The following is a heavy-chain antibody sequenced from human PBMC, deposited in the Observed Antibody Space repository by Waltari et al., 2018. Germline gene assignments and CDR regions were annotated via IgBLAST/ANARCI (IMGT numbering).Heavy chain of an antibody. D-gene: IGHD6-13*01. CDR1: GFTFRRSG. CDR3: AIGGVETSWYWRY. J-gene: IGHJ4*02. Sequence: EVQVVESGGGLVQPGGSLRLSCAASGFTFRRSGMTWVRQAPGKGLEWVANIKTDGSETYYVDSVKGRFTISRDNTKNSLYLQMSSLRAEDTAVYYCAIGGVETSWYWRYWGQGTLVTVSS. V-gene: IGHV3-7*01. CDR2: IKTDGSET.